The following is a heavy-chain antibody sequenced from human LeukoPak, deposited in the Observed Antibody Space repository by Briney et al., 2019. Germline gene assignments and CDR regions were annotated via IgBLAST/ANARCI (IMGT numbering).Heavy chain of an antibody. CDR1: GYSISSGYY. Sequence: SETLSLTCTVSGYSISSGYYWGWIRQPLGKGLEWIGNLYYIGSTYYNPSLKSRVTISVDTSKNQFSLKLSSVTAADTAVYYCTKALRRVTGTLYYYYGMDVWGQGTTVTVSS. J-gene: IGHJ6*02. CDR3: TKALRRVTGTLYYYYGMDV. CDR2: LYYIGST. D-gene: IGHD6-19*01. V-gene: IGHV4-38-2*02.